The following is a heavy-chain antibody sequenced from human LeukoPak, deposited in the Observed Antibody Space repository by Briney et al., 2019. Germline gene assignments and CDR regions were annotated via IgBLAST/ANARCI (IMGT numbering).Heavy chain of an antibody. Sequence: GESLRLSCAASGFTFSTYWMHWVRQAPGKGLVWVSRITTDASSTFYADSVKGRFTISRDNAKNTLYLQMNSLRAEDTAVYFCGGSPSSGSLGYWGQGTLVSVSS. CDR3: GGSPSSGSLGY. J-gene: IGHJ4*02. CDR2: ITTDASST. CDR1: GFTFSTYW. D-gene: IGHD6-19*01. V-gene: IGHV3-74*01.